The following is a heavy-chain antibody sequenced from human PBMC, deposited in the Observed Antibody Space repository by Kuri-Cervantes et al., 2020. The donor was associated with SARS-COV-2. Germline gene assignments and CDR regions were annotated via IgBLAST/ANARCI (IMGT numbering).Heavy chain of an antibody. CDR3: ARVFTTPSGTDAFDI. J-gene: IGHJ3*02. CDR2: IYYSGSA. CDR1: AGSTSSSSHY. V-gene: IGHV4-39*01. Sequence: GSLRLSCSVSAGSTSSSSHYWGWIRQSPEKGLEWIGSIYYSGSAYYNPSLKSRVTILVDTSNNQFSLWLSSVTAADTAVYYCARVFTTPSGTDAFDIWGQGTMVTVSS. D-gene: IGHD2-15*01.